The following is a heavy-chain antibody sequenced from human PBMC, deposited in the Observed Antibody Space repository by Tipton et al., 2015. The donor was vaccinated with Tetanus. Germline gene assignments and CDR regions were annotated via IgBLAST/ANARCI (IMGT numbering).Heavy chain of an antibody. CDR3: ASGRGEQLVHVPSIYGMDV. CDR2: ILGDDSST. Sequence: SLRLSCAASGFTFTRYPMHWVRQAPGKGLEYVASILGDDSSTLYASSMKGRFTITRDDAKNSLYLQMNSLRAEDTAVYYCASGRGEQLVHVPSIYGMDVWGQGTTVTVSS. CDR1: GFTFTRYP. J-gene: IGHJ6*02. D-gene: IGHD6-6*01. V-gene: IGHV3-64*01.